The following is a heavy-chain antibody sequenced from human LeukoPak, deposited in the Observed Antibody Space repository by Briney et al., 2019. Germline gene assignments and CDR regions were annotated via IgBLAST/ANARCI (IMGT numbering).Heavy chain of an antibody. D-gene: IGHD5-18*01. J-gene: IGHJ4*02. CDR2: ISGSGGST. CDR3: AKDKYSYGYDLGDY. CDR1: GFTFSSYA. V-gene: IGHV3-23*01. Sequence: RGSLRLSCAASGFTFSSYAMSWVRQAPGKGLEWVSAISGSGGSTYYADSVKGRFTISRDNSKNTLYLQMNSLRAEDTAVYYCAKDKYSYGYDLGDYWGQGTLVTVSS.